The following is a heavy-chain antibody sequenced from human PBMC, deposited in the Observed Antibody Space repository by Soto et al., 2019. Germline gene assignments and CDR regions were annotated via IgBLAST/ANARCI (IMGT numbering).Heavy chain of an antibody. D-gene: IGHD6-13*01. J-gene: IGHJ6*02. CDR1: GFSFSYYG. Sequence: GGSLRLSCAASGFSFSYYGIHWVRQAPGKGLEWVAFISNDGGKKYYADSVMGRFTISRDNSMNTLFVQMNGLRAEDTAVYYCAKEGGFSSWFYGGGGGESYYGMDVWGRGTTVTVSS. CDR2: ISNDGGKK. V-gene: IGHV3-30*18. CDR3: AKEGGFSSWFYGGGGGESYYGMDV.